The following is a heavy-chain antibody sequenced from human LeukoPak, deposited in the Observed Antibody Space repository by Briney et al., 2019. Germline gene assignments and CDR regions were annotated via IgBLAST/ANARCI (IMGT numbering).Heavy chain of an antibody. J-gene: IGHJ4*02. V-gene: IGHV4-59*08. Sequence: PSETLSLTCAVSGASIGSSHYWSWIRQPPGKGLGWIGYIYYSGNTNYNPSLKSRVTISVDRSKNQFSLKLSSVTAADTAVYYCARHYLPAYGFDYWGQGTLVTVSS. CDR2: IYYSGNT. D-gene: IGHD4-17*01. CDR1: GASIGSSHY. CDR3: ARHYLPAYGFDY.